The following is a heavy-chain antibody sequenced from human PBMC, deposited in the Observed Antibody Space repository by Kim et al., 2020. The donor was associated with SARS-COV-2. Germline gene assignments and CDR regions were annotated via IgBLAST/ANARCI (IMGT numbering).Heavy chain of an antibody. CDR3: ARGVTPALGVVVPAAIMPYYYYGMDV. V-gene: IGHV1-69*13. CDR1: GGTFSSYA. CDR2: IIPIFGTA. Sequence: SVKVSCKASGGTFSSYAISWVRQAPGQGLEWMGGIIPIFGTANYAQKFQGRVTITADESTSTAYMELSSLRSEDTAVYYCARGVTPALGVVVPAAIMPYYYYGMDVWGQGTTVTVSS. J-gene: IGHJ6*02. D-gene: IGHD2-2*01.